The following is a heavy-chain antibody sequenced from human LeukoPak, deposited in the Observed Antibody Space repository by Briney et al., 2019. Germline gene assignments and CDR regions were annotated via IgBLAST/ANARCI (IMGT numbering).Heavy chain of an antibody. V-gene: IGHV4-31*03. D-gene: IGHD2-15*01. Sequence: SETLSLTCTVSGGSISSGGYYWSWIRQHPGKGLEWIGYIYYSGSTYYNPSLKSRVTISVDTSKNQFSLKLSSVTAADMAVYYCARGGEDIVVVVAATQSLYFDYWGQGTLVTVSS. CDR1: GGSISSGGYY. CDR3: ARGGEDIVVVVAATQSLYFDY. J-gene: IGHJ4*02. CDR2: IYYSGST.